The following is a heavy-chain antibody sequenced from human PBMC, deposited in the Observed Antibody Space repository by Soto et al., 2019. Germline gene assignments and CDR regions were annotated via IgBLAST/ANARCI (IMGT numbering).Heavy chain of an antibody. Sequence: SETLSLTCAVYGGSFSGYYWSWIRQPPGKGLEWIGEINHSGSTNYNPSLKSRVAISVDTSKNQFSLKLSSVTAADTAVYYCAREDVEMATIYAYWGQGTLVTVSS. V-gene: IGHV4-34*01. CDR2: INHSGST. D-gene: IGHD5-12*01. CDR3: AREDVEMATIYAY. J-gene: IGHJ4*02. CDR1: GGSFSGYY.